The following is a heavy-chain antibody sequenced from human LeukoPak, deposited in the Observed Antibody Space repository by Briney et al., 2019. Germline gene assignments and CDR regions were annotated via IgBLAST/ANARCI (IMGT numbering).Heavy chain of an antibody. V-gene: IGHV3-64*04. CDR1: GFTFRSYA. J-gene: IGHJ4*02. CDR3: ARGSQIRYCSSTSCSKTYYFDY. Sequence: PGGSLRLSCSASGFTFRSYAMHWVRQAPGKGLEYVSTISDNGGSTYIADSVKGRFTISRDNAKNSLYLQMNSLRAEDAAVYYCARGSQIRYCSSTSCSKTYYFDYWGQGTLVTVSS. CDR2: ISDNGGST. D-gene: IGHD2-2*01.